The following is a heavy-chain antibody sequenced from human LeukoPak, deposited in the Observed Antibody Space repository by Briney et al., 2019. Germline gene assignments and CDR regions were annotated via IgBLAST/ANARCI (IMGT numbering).Heavy chain of an antibody. V-gene: IGHV1-69*05. D-gene: IGHD1-26*01. CDR3: ASATWEQKSFDY. Sequence: SVKVSCKASGCTFSSYAISWVRQAPGQGLEWMGRIIPIFGTANYAQKFQGSVTITTDESTSTAYMELSSLRSEDTAVYYCASATWEQKSFDYWGQGTLVTISS. J-gene: IGHJ4*02. CDR2: IIPIFGTA. CDR1: GCTFSSYA.